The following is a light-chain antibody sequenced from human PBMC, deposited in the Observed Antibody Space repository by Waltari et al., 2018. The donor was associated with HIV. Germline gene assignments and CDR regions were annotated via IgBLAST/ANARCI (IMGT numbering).Light chain of an antibody. CDR1: QSVRNRY. CDR3: QQYGSSPET. CDR2: GAS. V-gene: IGKV3-20*01. Sequence: GERATLSCRATQSVRNRYVAWYQQRPGQAPRLLIYGASSRATGIPDRFSGSGSGTDFSLTISRLEPEDFAVYFCQQYGSSPETFGQGTKVEMK. J-gene: IGKJ1*01.